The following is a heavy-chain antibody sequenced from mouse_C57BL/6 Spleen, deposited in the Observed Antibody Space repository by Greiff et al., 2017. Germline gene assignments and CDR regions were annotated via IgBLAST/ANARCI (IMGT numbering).Heavy chain of an antibody. J-gene: IGHJ2*01. V-gene: IGHV1-64*01. CDR2: IHPNSGST. D-gene: IGHD1-1*01. Sequence: QVQLQQPGAELVKPGASVKLSCKASGYTFTSYWMHWVKQRPGQGLEWIGMIHPNSGSTNYNEKFKSKATLTVEKSSSTAYMQLSSLTSEDSAVYYCARSTVVAPDYWGQGTTLTVSS. CDR1: GYTFTSYW. CDR3: ARSTVVAPDY.